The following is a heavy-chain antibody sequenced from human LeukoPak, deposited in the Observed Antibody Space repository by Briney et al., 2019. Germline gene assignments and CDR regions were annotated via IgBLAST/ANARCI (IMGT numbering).Heavy chain of an antibody. CDR2: IIPIFGTA. CDR3: ARDPLGYSYGYDY. J-gene: IGHJ4*02. V-gene: IGHV1-69*05. D-gene: IGHD5-18*01. Sequence: SVKVSCKASGGTFSSYAIRWVRQAPGQGLEWMGGIIPIFGTANYAQKFQGRVAITTDESTSTAYMELSSLRSEDTAVYYCARDPLGYSYGYDYWGQGTLVTVSS. CDR1: GGTFSSYA.